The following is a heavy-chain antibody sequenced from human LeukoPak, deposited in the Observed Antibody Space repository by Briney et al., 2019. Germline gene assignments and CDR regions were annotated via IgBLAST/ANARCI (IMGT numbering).Heavy chain of an antibody. CDR2: ISSSSSPI. V-gene: IGHV3-48*04. Sequence: GSLRLSCAASGFTFNSYSMNWVRQAPGKGLEWVSYISSSSSPIYYADSVKGRFTISRDNAQNSLYLQMDSLRAEDTAVYYCARDKYGDYAFDYWGQGTLVTVSS. D-gene: IGHD4-17*01. J-gene: IGHJ4*02. CDR3: ARDKYGDYAFDY. CDR1: GFTFNSYS.